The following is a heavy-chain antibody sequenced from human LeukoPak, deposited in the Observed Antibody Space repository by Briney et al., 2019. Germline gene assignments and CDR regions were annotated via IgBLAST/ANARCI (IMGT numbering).Heavy chain of an antibody. V-gene: IGHV4-59*08. J-gene: IGHJ6*02. CDR3: ARHTPVPLPSGFYFEMDV. CDR2: IFYSGST. CDR1: GGSISSFY. D-gene: IGHD2-15*01. Sequence: SEALSLTCTVSGGSISSFYWSWIRQPPGKGLEWIGYIFYSGSTNYNPSLKSRVTMSVATSKNQFSLKLSSVTAADTAVYYCARHTPVPLPSGFYFEMDVWGQGTTVTVSS.